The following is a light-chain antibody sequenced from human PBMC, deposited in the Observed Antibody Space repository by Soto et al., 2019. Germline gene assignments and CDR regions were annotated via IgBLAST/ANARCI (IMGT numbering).Light chain of an antibody. CDR3: SSYTNINTRACV. Sequence: QSALTQPASVSGSPGQSITISCTGTSGDIGGYNRVSWYQQHPGKAPKLIIYEVTDRPSGVSNRFSGSKSGNTASLTISGLQAEDEAGYCCSSYTNINTRACVFGTGTKVTVL. CDR2: EVT. V-gene: IGLV2-14*01. CDR1: SGDIGGYNR. J-gene: IGLJ1*01.